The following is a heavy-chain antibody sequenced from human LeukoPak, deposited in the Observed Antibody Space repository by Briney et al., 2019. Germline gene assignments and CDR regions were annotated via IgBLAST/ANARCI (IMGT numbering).Heavy chain of an antibody. J-gene: IGHJ4*02. V-gene: IGHV3-66*01. CDR2: IYSGGST. Sequence: GGSLRLSCAASGFTVSSSYMSWVRQAPGKGLEWVSVIYSGGSTYYADSVKGRFPISRDNSKNTPYLQMNSLRAEDTAVYYCARGPPWGSFDYWGRGTLVTVSS. CDR3: ARGPPWGSFDY. D-gene: IGHD3-16*01. CDR1: GFTVSSSY.